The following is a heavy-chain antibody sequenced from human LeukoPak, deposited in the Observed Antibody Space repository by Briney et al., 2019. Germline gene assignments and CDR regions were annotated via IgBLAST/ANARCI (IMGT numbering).Heavy chain of an antibody. Sequence: PSETLSLTCVVSGVSISRHLWSWIRQPPGMGPQWIGFVYNSGSTDYNPSLKGRVTISADTSKNQFSVKLSSVTASDTAVYYCATNAGPAALNVIDIWGLGTMVTVSS. CDR2: VYNSGST. D-gene: IGHD2-2*01. V-gene: IGHV4-59*08. CDR3: ATNAGPAALNVIDI. CDR1: GVSISRHL. J-gene: IGHJ3*02.